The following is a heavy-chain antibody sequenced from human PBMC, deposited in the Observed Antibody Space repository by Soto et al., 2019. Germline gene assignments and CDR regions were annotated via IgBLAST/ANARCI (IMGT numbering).Heavy chain of an antibody. Sequence: QVQLQESGPGLVKPSQTLSLTCTVSGGSISSGDYYWSWIRQPPGKGLEWIGYIYYSGSTYYNPSLKSRVTISVDTSKNQFSLKLSSVTAADTAVYYCARATALHYYDSSGYLYYFDYWGQGTLVTVSS. V-gene: IGHV4-30-4*01. J-gene: IGHJ4*02. D-gene: IGHD3-22*01. CDR1: GGSISSGDYY. CDR2: IYYSGST. CDR3: ARATALHYYDSSGYLYYFDY.